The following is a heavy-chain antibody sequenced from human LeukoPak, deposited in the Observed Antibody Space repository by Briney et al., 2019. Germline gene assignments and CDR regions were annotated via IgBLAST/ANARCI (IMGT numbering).Heavy chain of an antibody. J-gene: IGHJ4*02. D-gene: IGHD6-19*01. Sequence: SETLSLTCAVYGGSFSGYYWSWIRQPPGKGLEWIGEINHSGSTNYNPSLKSRVTKSVDTSKNQFSLKLSSVTAADTAVYYCARGPLRVAVAGSEGFDYWGQGTLVTVSS. V-gene: IGHV4-34*01. CDR2: INHSGST. CDR1: GGSFSGYY. CDR3: ARGPLRVAVAGSEGFDY.